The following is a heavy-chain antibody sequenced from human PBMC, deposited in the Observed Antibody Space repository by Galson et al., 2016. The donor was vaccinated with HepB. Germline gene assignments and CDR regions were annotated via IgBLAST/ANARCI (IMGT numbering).Heavy chain of an antibody. V-gene: IGHV5-51*01. CDR2: IFPGDSDT. Sequence: QSGAEVKKPGESLKISCEGSGYSFSSFWIAWVRQMPGKGLELMGIIFPGDSDTRYSPSFQGQVTISADKAINTAYLQWSSLKASDTAIYYCARRGSGLDYWGQGTLVTVSS. CDR1: GYSFSSFW. D-gene: IGHD6-19*01. CDR3: ARRGSGLDY. J-gene: IGHJ4*02.